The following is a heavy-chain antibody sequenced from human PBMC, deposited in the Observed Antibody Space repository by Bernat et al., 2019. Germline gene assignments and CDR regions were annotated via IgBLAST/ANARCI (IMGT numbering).Heavy chain of an antibody. J-gene: IGHJ6*03. CDR1: GFSLSTSGMC. D-gene: IGHD5/OR15-5a*01. Sequence: QVTLWESGPALVKPTQTLTLTCTLSGFSLSTSGMCVSCIRQPPGKALEWLARIDRHDDKYYSTALKTRLTISKDSSKKRVVLTMTNKDPVDKATYYYARGRASTTGYGYYYYMDAWGEGTTVTVSS. CDR2: IDRHDDK. CDR3: ARGRASTTGYGYYYYMDA. V-gene: IGHV2-70*15.